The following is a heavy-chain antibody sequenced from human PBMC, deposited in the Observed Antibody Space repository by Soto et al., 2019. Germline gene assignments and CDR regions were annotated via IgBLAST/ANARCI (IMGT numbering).Heavy chain of an antibody. CDR1: GGSISSYY. CDR2: IYYSGST. V-gene: IGHV4-59*08. J-gene: IGHJ6*03. Sequence: PSETLSLTCTVSGGSISSYYWSWIRQPPGKGLEWIGYIYYSGSTNYNPSLKSRVTISVDTSKNQFSLKLSSVTAADTAVYYCATAKDIAARYYYYYMDVWGKGTTVTAP. D-gene: IGHD6-6*01. CDR3: ATAKDIAARYYYYYMDV.